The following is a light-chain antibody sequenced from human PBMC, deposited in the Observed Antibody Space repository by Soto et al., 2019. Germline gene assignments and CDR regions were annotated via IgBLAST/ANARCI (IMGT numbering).Light chain of an antibody. CDR3: AAWDDGLNGLV. CDR1: SSNIGSKT. Sequence: QSVLTQPPSASGTPGQRVTISCSGSSSNIGSKTVNWYQQLPGAAPKPLIYINHERPSWVPDRFSGSKSGTSASLAISGLQSEDGAEYYCAAWDDGLNGLVFGGGTKLTVL. J-gene: IGLJ3*02. CDR2: INH. V-gene: IGLV1-44*01.